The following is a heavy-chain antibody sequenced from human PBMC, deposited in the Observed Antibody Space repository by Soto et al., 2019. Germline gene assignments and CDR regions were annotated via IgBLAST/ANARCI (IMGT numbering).Heavy chain of an antibody. Sequence: GASVKVSCKASGYTFTSYYMHWVRQAPGQGLEWMGIINPSGGSTSYAQKFQGRVTMTRDTSTSTVYMELSSLRSEDTAVYYCARDPRGWYSMDMPYYGMDVWGQGTTVTVSS. J-gene: IGHJ6*02. CDR1: GYTFTSYY. CDR2: INPSGGST. V-gene: IGHV1-46*01. CDR3: ARDPRGWYSMDMPYYGMDV. D-gene: IGHD6-19*01.